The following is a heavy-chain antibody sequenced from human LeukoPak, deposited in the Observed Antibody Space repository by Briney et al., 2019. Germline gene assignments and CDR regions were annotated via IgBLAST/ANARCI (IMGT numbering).Heavy chain of an antibody. Sequence: GGSLRLSCAASGFTFNRDWTAWVRQAPGKGLEWVANIKEDGSEKYYVDSVKGRFTISRDNAKNSLYLEITSLRAEDTGVYYCAKENPYVYWGQGTLVTVSS. D-gene: IGHD1-14*01. J-gene: IGHJ4*02. CDR2: IKEDGSEK. V-gene: IGHV3-7*01. CDR1: GFTFNRDW. CDR3: AKENPYVY.